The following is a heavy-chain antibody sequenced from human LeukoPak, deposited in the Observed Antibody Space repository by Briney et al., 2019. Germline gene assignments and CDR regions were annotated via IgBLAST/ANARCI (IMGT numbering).Heavy chain of an antibody. J-gene: IGHJ5*02. Sequence: ASVTVSCKASGYTFTHYGINWVRQAPGQGLEWMGWISAYNGNANYAPKLQGRVTMTIDTSTSTAYMELRSLRSDDTAVYYCARGGVVVVVASIRGNWFDPWGQGTLVTVSS. V-gene: IGHV1-18*01. D-gene: IGHD2-15*01. CDR2: ISAYNGNA. CDR1: GYTFTHYG. CDR3: ARGGVVVVVASIRGNWFDP.